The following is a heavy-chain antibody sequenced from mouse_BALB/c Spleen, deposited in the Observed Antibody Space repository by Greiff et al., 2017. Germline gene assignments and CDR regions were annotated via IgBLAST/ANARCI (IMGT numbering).Heavy chain of an antibody. J-gene: IGHJ4*01. D-gene: IGHD1-1*01. Sequence: EVMLVESGGGLVQPGGSRKLSCAASGFTFSSFGMHWVRQAPEKGLEWVAYISSGSSTIYYADTVKGRFTISRDNPKNTLFLQMTSLRSEDTAMYYCATGILRFYHAIDYWGQGTSVTVSS. V-gene: IGHV5-17*02. CDR2: ISSGSSTI. CDR3: ATGILRFYHAIDY. CDR1: GFTFSSFG.